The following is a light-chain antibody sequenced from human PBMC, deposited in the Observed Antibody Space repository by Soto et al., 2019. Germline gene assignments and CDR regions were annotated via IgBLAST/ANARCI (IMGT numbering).Light chain of an antibody. V-gene: IGLV5-52*01. CDR1: SAVSVGDFG. J-gene: IGLJ3*02. CDR2: YHSDSNK. CDR3: GTWHSNSKNWV. Sequence: QLVLTQPSSPYASSGESVRLTCMLSSAVSVGDFGLRWYQQKPGNPPLYLLSYHSDSNKGQGSGVPSRFSGSNDASANAGILRISGLQPEDEADYYCGTWHSNSKNWVFGGGTKLTVL.